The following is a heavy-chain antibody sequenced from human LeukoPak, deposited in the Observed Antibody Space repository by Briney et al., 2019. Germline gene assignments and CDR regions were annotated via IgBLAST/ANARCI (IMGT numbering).Heavy chain of an antibody. CDR3: ARALPAAMIHGMDV. Sequence: ASVKVSCKASGYTFTSYAMHWVRQAPGQRLEWMGWINAGNGNTKYSQKFQGRVTITRDTSASTAYMELSSLRSEGTAVYYCARALPAAMIHGMDVWGQGTTVTVSS. D-gene: IGHD2-2*01. V-gene: IGHV1-3*01. CDR1: GYTFTSYA. J-gene: IGHJ6*01. CDR2: INAGNGNT.